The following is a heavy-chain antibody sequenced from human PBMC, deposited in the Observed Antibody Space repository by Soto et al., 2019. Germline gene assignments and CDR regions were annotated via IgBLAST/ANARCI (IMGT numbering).Heavy chain of an antibody. D-gene: IGHD2-2*01. CDR3: ARDPGSSAFDI. CDR1: GFTFSTYW. J-gene: IGHJ3*02. CDR2: IKEDGGVK. V-gene: IGHV3-7*04. Sequence: EVQLVESGGGVVQPGGSLRLSCAASGFTFSTYWMSWVRHAPGKGPECVANIKEDGGVKNYVDSVRGRFTISRDNAKNSVYLQMNSLRSEDTAVYYCARDPGSSAFDIWGQGAVVTVSS.